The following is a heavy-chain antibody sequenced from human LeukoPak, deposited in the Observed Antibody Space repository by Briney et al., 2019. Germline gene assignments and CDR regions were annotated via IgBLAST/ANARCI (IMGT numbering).Heavy chain of an antibody. D-gene: IGHD3-22*01. J-gene: IGHJ4*02. V-gene: IGHV3-21*01. CDR3: AKDSRGYVSPSTFDY. CDR2: ISSGSSAI. Sequence: GGSLRLSCAASGFTFTTYSMTWVRQAPGKGLEWVSIISSGSSAIFSADALKGRFTISRDDAKNLLYLDMNSLRAEDTAVYYCAKDSRGYVSPSTFDYWGQGTLVTVSS. CDR1: GFTFTTYS.